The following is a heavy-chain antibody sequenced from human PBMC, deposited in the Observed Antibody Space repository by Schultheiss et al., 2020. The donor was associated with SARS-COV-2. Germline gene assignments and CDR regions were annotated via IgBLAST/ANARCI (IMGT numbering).Heavy chain of an antibody. CDR2: IYYSGST. CDR1: GGSISSSNW. CDR3: ARTAGYFDY. D-gene: IGHD2-21*02. V-gene: IGHV4-4*02. Sequence: SETLSLTCAVSGGSISSSNWWSWVRQPPGKGLEWIGYIYYSGSTNYNPSLKSRVTISVDTSKNQFSLKLSSVTAADTAVYYCARTAGYFDYWGQGTLVTVSS. J-gene: IGHJ4*02.